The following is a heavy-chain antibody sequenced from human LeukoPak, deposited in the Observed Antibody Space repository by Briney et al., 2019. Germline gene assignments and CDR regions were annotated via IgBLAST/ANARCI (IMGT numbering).Heavy chain of an antibody. D-gene: IGHD3-22*01. Sequence: GESLKISCKGSGYIFTSYWIGWVRQMPGKGLEWMGIIYPGDSDTRYSPSFQGQVTISADKSISTAYLQWSSLKASDTAMYYCASSDYYDSSGYSDAFDIWGQGTMVTVSS. V-gene: IGHV5-51*01. CDR2: IYPGDSDT. CDR1: GYIFTSYW. J-gene: IGHJ3*02. CDR3: ASSDYYDSSGYSDAFDI.